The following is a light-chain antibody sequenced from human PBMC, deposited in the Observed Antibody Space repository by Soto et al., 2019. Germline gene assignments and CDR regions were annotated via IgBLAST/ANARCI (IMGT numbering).Light chain of an antibody. CDR3: SSHAGSSAFYV. CDR1: SSDIGAYDY. CDR2: EVT. V-gene: IGLV2-14*01. J-gene: IGLJ1*01. Sequence: LTQPASVSGSPGQSITISCTGTSSDIGAYDYVSWYQQYPGRVPKLLIHEVTNRPSGVSDRFSGSKSGNTASLTISGLQTEDEADYYCSSHAGSSAFYVFGTGTKVTVL.